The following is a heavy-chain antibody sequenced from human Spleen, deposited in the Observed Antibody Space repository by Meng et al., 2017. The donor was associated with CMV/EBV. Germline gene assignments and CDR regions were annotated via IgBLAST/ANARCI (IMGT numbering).Heavy chain of an antibody. Sequence: SETLSLTCTVSGGSVSSGSYYWSWIRQPPGKGXEWIGYIYYSGSTTYNPSLKSRVTISIDTSKNQFSLKLRSVTAADTAVYYCARETIQHWFDPWGQGTLVTVSS. V-gene: IGHV4-61*01. CDR2: IYYSGST. CDR1: GGSVSSGSYY. D-gene: IGHD5-18*01. J-gene: IGHJ5*02. CDR3: ARETIQHWFDP.